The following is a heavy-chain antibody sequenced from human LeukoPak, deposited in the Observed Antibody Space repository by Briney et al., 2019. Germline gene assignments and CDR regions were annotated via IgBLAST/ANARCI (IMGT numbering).Heavy chain of an antibody. CDR1: GFTFSSYE. Sequence: GGSLRLSCAASGFTFSSYEMSWVRQAPGKGLEWVGRIKTKTDGGTTDYAAPVKGRFAISRDDSKNTLYLQMNSLTTEDTAVYYCITDKREEGARFDPWGQGTLVTVSS. D-gene: IGHD1-26*01. V-gene: IGHV3-15*01. CDR3: ITDKREEGARFDP. CDR2: IKTKTDGGTT. J-gene: IGHJ5*02.